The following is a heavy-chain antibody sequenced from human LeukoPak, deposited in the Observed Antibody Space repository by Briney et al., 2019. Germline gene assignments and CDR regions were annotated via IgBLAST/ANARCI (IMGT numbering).Heavy chain of an antibody. CDR2: IYSGGST. CDR1: GFTVSSNY. J-gene: IGHJ4*02. D-gene: IGHD1-7*01. Sequence: GGSLRLSCAASGFTVSSNYMSWVRQAPGKGLEWVSVIYSGGSTYYADSVKGRFTISRDNSKNTLYLQMNSLRAEDTAVYYCAKIVGITGTTRSFDFDYWGQGTLVTVSS. CDR3: AKIVGITGTTRSFDFDY. V-gene: IGHV3-53*01.